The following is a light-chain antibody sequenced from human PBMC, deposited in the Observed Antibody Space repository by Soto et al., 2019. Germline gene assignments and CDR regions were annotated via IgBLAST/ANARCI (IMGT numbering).Light chain of an antibody. V-gene: IGLV2-23*03. CDR1: SSDVGSYNL. Sequence: QSALTQPASVSGSPGQSITISCTGTSSDVGSYNLVSWYQQHPGKAPKLMIYEGSKRPSGVSNRFSGSKSGNTASLTISGLQAEDEADYYCCSYAGSRTFDLFVFGTGTKVTVL. CDR2: EGS. J-gene: IGLJ1*01. CDR3: CSYAGSRTFDLFV.